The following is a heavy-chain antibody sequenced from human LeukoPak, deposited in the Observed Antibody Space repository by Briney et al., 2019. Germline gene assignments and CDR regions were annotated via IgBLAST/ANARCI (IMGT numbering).Heavy chain of an antibody. CDR1: GFTFSSYS. D-gene: IGHD6-19*01. CDR2: ISSSSSTI. Sequence: GGSLRLSCAASGFTFSSYSMNWVRQAPGKGLEWVSYISSSSSTIYYADSVKGRFTISRDNAKNSLYPQMNSLRAEDTAVYYCARIHSSGWYRRVDYFDYWGQGTLVTVSS. CDR3: ARIHSSGWYRRVDYFDY. J-gene: IGHJ4*02. V-gene: IGHV3-48*01.